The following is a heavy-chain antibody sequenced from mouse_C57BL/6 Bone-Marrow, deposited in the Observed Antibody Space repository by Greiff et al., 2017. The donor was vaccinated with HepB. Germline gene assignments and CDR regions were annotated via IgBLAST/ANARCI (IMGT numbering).Heavy chain of an antibody. J-gene: IGHJ3*01. Sequence: EVKVVDSGGGLVQPGGSLKLSCAASGFTFSDYGMAWVRQAPRKGPEWVAFISNLAYSIYYADTVTGRFTISRENAKNTLYLEMSSLRSEDTAMYYCARHEYDYGRGAWFAYWGQGTLVTVSA. CDR2: ISNLAYSI. CDR1: GFTFSDYG. D-gene: IGHD2-4*01. CDR3: ARHEYDYGRGAWFAY. V-gene: IGHV5-15*01.